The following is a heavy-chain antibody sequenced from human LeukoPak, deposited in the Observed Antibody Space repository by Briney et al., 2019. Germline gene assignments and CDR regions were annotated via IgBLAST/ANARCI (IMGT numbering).Heavy chain of an antibody. D-gene: IGHD3-3*01. CDR3: ARDEGGDFWSGYYGD. J-gene: IGHJ4*02. CDR1: GGTFSSYA. Sequence: GASVKVSCKASGGTFSSYAISWVRQVPGQGLEWMGGIIPIFGTANYAQKFQGRVTITADESTSTAYMELSSLRSEDTAVYYCARDEGGDFWSGYYGDWGQGTLVTVSS. V-gene: IGHV1-69*13. CDR2: IIPIFGTA.